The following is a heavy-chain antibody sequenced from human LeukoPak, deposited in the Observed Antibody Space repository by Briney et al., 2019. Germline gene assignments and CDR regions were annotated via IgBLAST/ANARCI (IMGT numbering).Heavy chain of an antibody. V-gene: IGHV3-23*01. Sequence: GGSLRLSCAASGFTFSSYGMSWVRQAPGKGLEWVSSITDSGGSTYYADSVKGRFTISRDNSKNTLYLQMNSLRAEDTAVYYCAKRVHYDSSAAYSGYWGQGTLVTVSS. D-gene: IGHD3-22*01. CDR3: AKRVHYDSSAAYSGY. CDR2: ITDSGGST. CDR1: GFTFSSYG. J-gene: IGHJ4*02.